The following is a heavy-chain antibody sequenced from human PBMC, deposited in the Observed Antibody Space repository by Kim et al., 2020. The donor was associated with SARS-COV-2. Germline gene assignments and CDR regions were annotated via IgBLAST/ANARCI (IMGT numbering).Heavy chain of an antibody. V-gene: IGHV3-15*01. CDR1: GFTFSNAW. CDR2: IKSKTDGGTT. Sequence: GGSLRLSCAASGFTFSNAWMSWVRQAPGKGLEWVGRIKSKTDGGTTDYAAPVKGRFTISRDDSKNTLYLQMNSLKTEDTAVYYCTTEGEGYSSSWYGAYGGVYYGMGVWGQGTTVTVSS. CDR3: TTEGEGYSSSWYGAYGGVYYGMGV. D-gene: IGHD6-13*01. J-gene: IGHJ6*02.